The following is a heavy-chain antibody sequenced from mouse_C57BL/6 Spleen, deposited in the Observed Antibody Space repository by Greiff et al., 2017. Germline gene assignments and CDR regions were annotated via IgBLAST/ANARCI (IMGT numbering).Heavy chain of an antibody. CDR3: ARNSFYYAMDD. CDR2: IYWDDDK. J-gene: IGHJ4*01. V-gene: IGHV8-12*01. CDR1: GFSLSTSGMG. Sequence: QVTLKVSGPGILQSSQTLSLSCSFSGFSLSTSGMGVSWIRQPSGKGLEWLAHIYWDDDKSYNPSLKSLPTISKDTSRNQVFLRITSVDTADTATYYCARNSFYYAMDDWGQGTSVTVSS.